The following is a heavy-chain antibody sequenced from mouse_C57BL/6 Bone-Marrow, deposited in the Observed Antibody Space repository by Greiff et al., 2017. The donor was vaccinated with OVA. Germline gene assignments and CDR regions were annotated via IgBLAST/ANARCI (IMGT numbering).Heavy chain of an antibody. CDR2: ISSGGDYI. D-gene: IGHD1-1*01. V-gene: IGHV5-9-1*02. Sequence: EVHLVESGEGLVKPGGSLKLPCAASGFTFSSYAMSWVRQTPEKRLEWVAYISSGGDYIYYADTVKGRFTISRDNARNTLYLQMSSLKSEDTAMYYCTRDRSSYWYFDVWGTGTTVTVSS. CDR3: TRDRSSYWYFDV. CDR1: GFTFSSYA. J-gene: IGHJ1*03.